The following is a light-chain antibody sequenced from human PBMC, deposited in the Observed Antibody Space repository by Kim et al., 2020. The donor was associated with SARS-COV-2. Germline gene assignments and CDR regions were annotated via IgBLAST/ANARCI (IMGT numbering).Light chain of an antibody. CDR2: GAS. Sequence: EIVMTHSPATLSVSPGERATLSCRASQSVSSNLAWYQQKPGQAPRLLIYGASTRATGVPAMFSGSGSGTEFTLTISSLQSEDFAIYYYQQYNSWPQTFGQGTKVDIK. J-gene: IGKJ1*01. CDR3: QQYNSWPQT. CDR1: QSVSSN. V-gene: IGKV3-15*01.